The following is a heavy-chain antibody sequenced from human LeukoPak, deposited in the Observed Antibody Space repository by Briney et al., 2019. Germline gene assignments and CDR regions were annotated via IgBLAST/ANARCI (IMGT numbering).Heavy chain of an antibody. J-gene: IGHJ4*02. CDR3: ARDSRRILPSD. Sequence: GGSLRLSCAASGFTVSINYMSCVRQAPGKGLEWVSVIYSGGSTYYADSVKGRFTISRDNSKNTLYLQMNRLRAEDTAVYYCARDSRRILPSDWGQGTLVSVSS. D-gene: IGHD2-15*01. V-gene: IGHV3-66*01. CDR1: GFTVSINY. CDR2: IYSGGST.